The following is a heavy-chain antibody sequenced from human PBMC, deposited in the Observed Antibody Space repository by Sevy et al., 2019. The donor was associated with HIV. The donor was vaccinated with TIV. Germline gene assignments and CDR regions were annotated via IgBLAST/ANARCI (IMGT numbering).Heavy chain of an antibody. V-gene: IGHV4-38-2*02. J-gene: IGHJ4*02. CDR1: GYSISSGYY. D-gene: IGHD3-10*01. CDR2: IYHSGST. Sequence: SETLSLTCTVSGYSISSGYYWGWIRQPPGKGLEWIGSIYHSGSTYYNPSLKSRVTISVDTSKNQFSLKLSSVTAADTAVYYCARINYYGSGSYLPPDYWGQGTLVTVSS. CDR3: ARINYYGSGSYLPPDY.